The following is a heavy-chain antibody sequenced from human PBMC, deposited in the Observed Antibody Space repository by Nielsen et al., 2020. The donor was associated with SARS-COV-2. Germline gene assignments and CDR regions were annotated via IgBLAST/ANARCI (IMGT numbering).Heavy chain of an antibody. Sequence: GESLKISCKGSGYTFTNYWTAWVRQMPGKGLEWMGVIYPGDSQTRYSPSFQGQVTISADKSVNTAYVLWSSLRASDTAMYYCARGGQWLEHWGQGTLVTVSS. CDR2: IYPGDSQT. V-gene: IGHV5-51*01. CDR1: GYTFTNYW. CDR3: ARGGQWLEH. J-gene: IGHJ4*02. D-gene: IGHD1-1*01.